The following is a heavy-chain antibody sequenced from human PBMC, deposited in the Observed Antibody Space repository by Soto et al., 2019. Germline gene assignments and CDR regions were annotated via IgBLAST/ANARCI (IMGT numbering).Heavy chain of an antibody. D-gene: IGHD3-10*01. Sequence: GGSLRLSCAASGFTVSSNYVSWVRQAPGKGLEWVSVIYSGGSTYYADSVKGRFTISRDNSKNTLYLQMNSLRAEDTAVYYCARDFTYGSGSYLYYYGMDVWGQETTVTVSS. J-gene: IGHJ6*02. CDR2: IYSGGST. CDR3: ARDFTYGSGSYLYYYGMDV. CDR1: GFTVSSNY. V-gene: IGHV3-66*01.